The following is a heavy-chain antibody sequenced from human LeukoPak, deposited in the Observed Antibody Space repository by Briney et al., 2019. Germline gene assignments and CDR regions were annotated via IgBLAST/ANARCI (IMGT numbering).Heavy chain of an antibody. CDR1: GHSISSGYY. V-gene: IGHV4-38-2*01. CDR2: IYHNGST. D-gene: IGHD3/OR15-3a*01. CDR3: AGASTWTSFAP. J-gene: IGHJ5*02. Sequence: SETLSLTCAVSGHSISSGYYWAWIRQPPGKGLEWIGSIYHNGSTYYNPSVNSRLTISVDSSKNQLFLKLNSVTAADTAVYYCAGASTWTSFAPSGQGILVTVPS.